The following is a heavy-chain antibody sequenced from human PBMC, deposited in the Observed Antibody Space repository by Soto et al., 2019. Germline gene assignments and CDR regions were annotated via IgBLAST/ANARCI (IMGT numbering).Heavy chain of an antibody. CDR1: GYTFTSCY. CDR2: INPSGGTT. V-gene: IGHV1-46*01. J-gene: IGHJ4*02. D-gene: IGHD3-10*01. CDR3: ARETGFGEFHFDY. Sequence: ASVKVSCKASGYTFTSCYIHWVRQAPGQGLQWMGIINPSGGTTSNAQQLQGRVTMTRDTSTSTVYMELSSLRCDDTAVYYCARETGFGEFHFDYWGQGTPVTVSS.